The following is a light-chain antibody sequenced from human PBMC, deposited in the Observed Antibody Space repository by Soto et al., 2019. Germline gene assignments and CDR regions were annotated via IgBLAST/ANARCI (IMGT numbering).Light chain of an antibody. J-gene: IGKJ4*01. CDR1: QYVSTN. V-gene: IGKV3D-15*01. CDR2: DIS. Sequence: ETVMTQFPATLSVSPGERATLSCRASQYVSTNLAWYQQQPGQPPRLLIYDISNRATGNPARFSGSGSETDIAHTITSQQSEDYSVYFCQQYDTWPLTFGGGTKVEIK. CDR3: QQYDTWPLT.